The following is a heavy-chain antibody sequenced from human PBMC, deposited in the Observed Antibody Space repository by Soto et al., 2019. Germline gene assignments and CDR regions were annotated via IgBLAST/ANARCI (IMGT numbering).Heavy chain of an antibody. J-gene: IGHJ4*02. CDR3: ARRDSSGWYYFDY. CDR1: GGSISSYY. D-gene: IGHD6-19*01. CDR2: IYYSGST. Sequence: SETLSLTCTVFGGSISSYYWSWIRQPPGKGLEWIGYIYYSGSTNYNPSLKSRVTISVDTSKNQFSLKLSSVTAADTAVYYCARRDSSGWYYFDYWGQGTLVTVSS. V-gene: IGHV4-59*08.